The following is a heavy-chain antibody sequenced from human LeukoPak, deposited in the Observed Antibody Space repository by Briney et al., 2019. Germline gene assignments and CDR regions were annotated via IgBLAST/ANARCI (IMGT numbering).Heavy chain of an antibody. CDR2: INPNSGGT. CDR1: GYTFTGYY. Sequence: EASVKVSCKASGYTFTGYYMHWGRQAPGQGLELMGWINPNSGGTNYAQKFQGRVTMTRDTSISTAYMELRRLRSDDTAVYYCAREKVGARPEYYYYYYMDVWGKGTTVTVSS. V-gene: IGHV1-2*02. J-gene: IGHJ6*03. D-gene: IGHD1-26*01. CDR3: AREKVGARPEYYYYYYMDV.